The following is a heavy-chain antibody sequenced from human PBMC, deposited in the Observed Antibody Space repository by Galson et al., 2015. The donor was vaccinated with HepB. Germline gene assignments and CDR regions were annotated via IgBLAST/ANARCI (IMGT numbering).Heavy chain of an antibody. CDR1: GISFSSHW. D-gene: IGHD2-2*01. CDR3: ASPATPARFSSGYDAFDV. J-gene: IGHJ3*01. CDR2: IKQDGGQK. Sequence: AASGISFSSHWMSWVRQAPGKGLEWVANIKQDGGQKYYVDSVKGRFTISRDNAINSLYLHMNSLRADDTAVYYCASPATPARFSSGYDAFDVWGQGTMVTVSS. V-gene: IGHV3-7*03.